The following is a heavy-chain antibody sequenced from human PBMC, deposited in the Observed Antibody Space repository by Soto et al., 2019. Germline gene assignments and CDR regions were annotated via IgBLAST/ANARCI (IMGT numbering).Heavy chain of an antibody. CDR3: AKGPYCSSTSCYRESDY. V-gene: IGHV3-23*01. J-gene: IGHJ4*02. CDR1: GFTFSSYA. D-gene: IGHD2-2*01. CDR2: ISGSGGST. Sequence: EVQLLESGGGLVQRGGSLRLSCAASGFTFSSYAMSWVRQAPGKGLEWVSAISGSGGSTYYADSVKGRFTISRDNSKNTLYLQMNSLRAEDTAVYYCAKGPYCSSTSCYRESDYWGQGTLVTVSS.